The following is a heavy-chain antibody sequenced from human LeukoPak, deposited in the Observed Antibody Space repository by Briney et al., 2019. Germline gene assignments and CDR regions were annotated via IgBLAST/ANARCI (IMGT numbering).Heavy chain of an antibody. J-gene: IGHJ4*02. Sequence: ASVNVSCTVSGYTLTELSMHWVRQAPGKGLEWMGGFDPEDGETIYAQKFQGRVTMTEDTSTDTAYMELSSLRSEDTAVYYCATDPKRSPDPDFDYWGQGTLVTVSS. D-gene: IGHD1-14*01. V-gene: IGHV1-24*01. CDR1: GYTLTELS. CDR2: FDPEDGET. CDR3: ATDPKRSPDPDFDY.